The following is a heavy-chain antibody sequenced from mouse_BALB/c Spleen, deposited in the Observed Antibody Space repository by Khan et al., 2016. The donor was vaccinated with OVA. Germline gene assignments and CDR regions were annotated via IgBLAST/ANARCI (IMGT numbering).Heavy chain of an antibody. D-gene: IGHD2-1*01. J-gene: IGHJ1*01. Sequence: QIQLVQSGPELKKPGETVNISCKASGYTFTNYGMNWVKQAPGKALKWMGWINTYTGEPTYADDFKGRFAFSLETSASTSYLQINTLKNEDTATYFCARVGNYWYFDVWGAGTTVTVSS. CDR2: INTYTGEP. V-gene: IGHV9-3-1*01. CDR3: ARVGNYWYFDV. CDR1: GYTFTNYG.